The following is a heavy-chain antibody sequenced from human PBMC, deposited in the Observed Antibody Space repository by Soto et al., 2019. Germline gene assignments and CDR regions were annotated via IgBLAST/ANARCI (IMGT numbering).Heavy chain of an antibody. J-gene: IGHJ5*02. CDR2: ISSSGRST. CDR1: GFTFSDFN. CDR3: AKETFFFESRTSYTAQRPRCFDP. Sequence: EEQLVESGGGLVQPGGSLRLSCAASGFTFSDFNMNWDRQAPGKGLERISYISSSGRSTYYADSVKGRFTISRDNAKHSLLLQRNSVVDEDSDVYYFAKETFFFESRTSYTAQRPRCFDPWCQGALVTVS. V-gene: IGHV3-48*02. D-gene: IGHD2-2*02.